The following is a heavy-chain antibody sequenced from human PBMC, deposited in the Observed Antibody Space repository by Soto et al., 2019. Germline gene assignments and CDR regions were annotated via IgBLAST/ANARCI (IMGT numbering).Heavy chain of an antibody. Sequence: ASVKVSCKASGYTFTSYGISWVRQAPGQGLEWMGWISAYNGNTNYAQKLQGRVTMTADTSTSTAYMELRSLRSDDTAVYYCARGAATYYDILTGYYSPGHWGQGTLVTVSS. CDR2: ISAYNGNT. J-gene: IGHJ4*02. D-gene: IGHD3-9*01. CDR1: GYTFTSYG. CDR3: ARGAATYYDILTGYYSPGH. V-gene: IGHV1-18*01.